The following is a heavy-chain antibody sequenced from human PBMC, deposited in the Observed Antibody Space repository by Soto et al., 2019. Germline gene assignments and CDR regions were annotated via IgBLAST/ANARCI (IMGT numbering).Heavy chain of an antibody. D-gene: IGHD3-16*02. CDR2: MNPDSGNT. Sequence: QVQLVQSGAEVKKPGVSVKVSCKASGYTFTSYDINWVRQATGQGLEWMGWMNPDSGNTGYAQKFQGRVTMTRNTSISTAYMELSSLRSEDTAVYYCARERSSSKRFDPWGQGTLVTVSS. CDR3: ARERSSSKRFDP. CDR1: GYTFTSYD. V-gene: IGHV1-8*01. J-gene: IGHJ5*02.